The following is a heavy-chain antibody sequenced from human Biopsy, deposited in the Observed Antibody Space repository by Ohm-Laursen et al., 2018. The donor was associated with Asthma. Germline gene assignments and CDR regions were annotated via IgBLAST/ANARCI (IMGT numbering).Heavy chain of an antibody. CDR2: ITTVFGTT. D-gene: IGHD6-19*01. Sequence: SSVKVSCKAPGGTFSNFAISWVRQAPGQGLEWLGGITTVFGTTNYAQKFQDRVTITADESTSTAYMEVTSLRSEDTAIYYCARCQVGYSSGWSLLLKKIYYSGMDVWGQGTAVTVSS. V-gene: IGHV1-69*01. CDR3: ARCQVGYSSGWSLLLKKIYYSGMDV. CDR1: GGTFSNFA. J-gene: IGHJ6*02.